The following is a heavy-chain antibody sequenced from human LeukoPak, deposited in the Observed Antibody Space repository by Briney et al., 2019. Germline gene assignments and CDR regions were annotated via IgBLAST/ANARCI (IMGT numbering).Heavy chain of an antibody. CDR1: GGSISSSSYY. J-gene: IGHJ6*03. Sequence: SETLSLTCTVSGGSISSSSYYWGWIRQPPGKGLEWIGSIYTSGSTNYDPSLKSRVTMSVDTSKNQFSLKLSSVTAADTAVYYCARGEVVTMVRGQYYYYYMDVWGKGTTVTVSS. V-gene: IGHV4-39*07. D-gene: IGHD3-10*01. CDR2: IYTSGST. CDR3: ARGEVVTMVRGQYYYYYMDV.